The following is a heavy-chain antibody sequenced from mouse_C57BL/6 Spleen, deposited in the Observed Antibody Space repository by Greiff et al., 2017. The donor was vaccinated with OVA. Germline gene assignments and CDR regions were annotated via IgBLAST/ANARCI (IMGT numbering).Heavy chain of an antibody. Sequence: VQLQQPGAELVKPGASVKLSCKASGYTFTSYWMHWVKQRPGRGLEWIGRIYPNSGGTKYNEKFKSKATLTVDKPSSTAYMQLSSLTSEDSAVYYCARKDYGLYYARDYWGQGTSVTVSS. CDR3: ARKDYGLYYARDY. CDR1: GYTFTSYW. D-gene: IGHD1-1*01. V-gene: IGHV1-72*01. J-gene: IGHJ4*01. CDR2: IYPNSGGT.